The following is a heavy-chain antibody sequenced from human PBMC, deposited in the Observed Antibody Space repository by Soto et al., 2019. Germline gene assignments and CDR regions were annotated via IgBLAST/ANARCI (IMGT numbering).Heavy chain of an antibody. CDR2: INHSGST. CDR1: GGSFSGYY. J-gene: IGHJ4*02. D-gene: IGHD3-10*01. V-gene: IGHV4-34*01. Sequence: PSETLSLTCAVYGGSFSGYYWSWIRQPPGKGLEWIGEINHSGSTNYNPSLKSRVTISVDTSKNQFSLKLSSVTAADTAVYYCASTSVSITMVRGVITPPLDYWGQGTLVTVS. CDR3: ASTSVSITMVRGVITPPLDY.